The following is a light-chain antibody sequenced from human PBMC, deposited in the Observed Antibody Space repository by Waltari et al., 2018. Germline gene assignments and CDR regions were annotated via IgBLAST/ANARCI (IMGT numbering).Light chain of an antibody. Sequence: EIVLTQSPAVLSFSPGERATLSCRASQSVGTYLAWYQQRPGQSPRLLIYDASYRATGIPARFSGSGSETDCTLTISSLQPEDFAVYSCQQRRNWPLTFGGGTRVQI. CDR3: QQRRNWPLT. CDR2: DAS. CDR1: QSVGTY. V-gene: IGKV3-11*01. J-gene: IGKJ4*01.